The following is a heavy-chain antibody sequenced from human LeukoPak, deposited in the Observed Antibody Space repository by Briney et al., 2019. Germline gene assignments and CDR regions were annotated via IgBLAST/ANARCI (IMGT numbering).Heavy chain of an antibody. CDR2: IYHSGST. D-gene: IGHD6-13*01. CDR3: ARGGQQSSTD. Sequence: SETLSLTCTVSGGSISSGGYYWSWIRQPPGKGLEWIGYIYHSGSTYYNPSLKSRVTISVDRSKNQFSLKLSSVTAADTAVYYCARGGQQSSTDWGQGTLVTVSS. J-gene: IGHJ4*02. V-gene: IGHV4-30-2*01. CDR1: GGSISSGGYY.